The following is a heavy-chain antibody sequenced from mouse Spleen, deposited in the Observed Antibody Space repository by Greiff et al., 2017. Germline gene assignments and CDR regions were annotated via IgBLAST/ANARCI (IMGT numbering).Heavy chain of an antibody. J-gene: IGHJ3*01. CDR2: INPYNGGT. D-gene: IGHD2-3*01. CDR1: GYTFTDYY. V-gene: IGHV1-19*01. CDR3: ANPLDGYLFAY. Sequence: EVQLVESGPVLVKPGASVKMSCKASGYTFTDYYMNWVKQSHGKSLEWIGVINPYNGGTSYNQKFKGKATLTVDKSSSTAYMELNSLTSEDSAVYYCANPLDGYLFAYWGQGTLVTVSA.